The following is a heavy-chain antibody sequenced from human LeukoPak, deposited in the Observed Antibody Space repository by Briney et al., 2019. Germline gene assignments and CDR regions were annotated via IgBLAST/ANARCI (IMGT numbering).Heavy chain of an antibody. D-gene: IGHD4-17*01. CDR2: INHSGST. Sequence: SETLSLTCAVYGGSFSGYYWSWIRQPPGKGLEWIGEINHSGSTNYNPSLKSRVTISVDTSKNQFSLKLSSVTAADTAVYYCARVFIPENDYGDYRKFDYWRQGTLVTVSS. CDR3: ARVFIPENDYGDYRKFDY. CDR1: GGSFSGYY. J-gene: IGHJ4*02. V-gene: IGHV4-34*01.